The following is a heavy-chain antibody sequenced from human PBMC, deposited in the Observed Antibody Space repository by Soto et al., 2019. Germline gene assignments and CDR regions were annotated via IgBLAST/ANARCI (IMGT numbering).Heavy chain of an antibody. V-gene: IGHV4-59*01. Sequence: PSVTLCLPCTVSSGSISSYYWSWIRQPPGKGLEWIGYIYYSGSTNYNPSLKSRVTISVDTSKNQFSLKLSSVTAADTAVYYCASSPSFSSGYYWRGVEWFDPWGQGTLVTVSS. CDR2: IYYSGST. CDR3: ASSPSFSSGYYWRGVEWFDP. J-gene: IGHJ5*02. D-gene: IGHD3-22*01. CDR1: SGSISSYY.